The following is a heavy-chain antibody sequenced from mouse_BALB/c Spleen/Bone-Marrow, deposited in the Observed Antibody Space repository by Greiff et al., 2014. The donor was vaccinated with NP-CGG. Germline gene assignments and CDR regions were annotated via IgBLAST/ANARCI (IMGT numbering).Heavy chain of an antibody. CDR1: GYTFTRYT. V-gene: IGHV1-4*01. D-gene: IGHD1-1*01. CDR3: TIRYYAMDY. J-gene: IGHJ4*01. Sequence: VQRVESGAELARPGASVKMSCQASGYTFTRYTMHWEKQRPGQGLEWIGYINPSSAYTNYNQKFKDKATLTADKSSSTAYMQLSSLTSEDSAVYYCTIRYYAMDYWVKEPQSPSPQ. CDR2: INPSSAYT.